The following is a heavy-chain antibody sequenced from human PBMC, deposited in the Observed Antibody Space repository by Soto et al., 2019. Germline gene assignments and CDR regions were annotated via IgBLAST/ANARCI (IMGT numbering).Heavy chain of an antibody. D-gene: IGHD3-10*01. Sequence: QITLKESGPTLVKPTQTLTLTCTFSGFSLSTSGVGVGWIRQPPGKALEWLALIYWDDDKRYSPSLKSRLTITKDTSKNQVVLTMTNMDPEDTATYYCANTGPGVLAFDIWGQGTMVTVSS. J-gene: IGHJ3*02. CDR1: GFSLSTSGVG. CDR2: IYWDDDK. V-gene: IGHV2-5*02. CDR3: ANTGPGVLAFDI.